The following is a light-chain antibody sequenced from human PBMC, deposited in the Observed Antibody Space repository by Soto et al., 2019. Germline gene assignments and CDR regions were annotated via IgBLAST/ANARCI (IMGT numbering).Light chain of an antibody. J-gene: IGKJ4*01. CDR3: QQSNSFPLT. CDR1: QDINNW. V-gene: IGKV1-12*01. Sequence: DIQMTQSPSTLSASVGDRVTITCRSSQDINNWLAWYQKKPGKAPELLIYAASSLHSGVPSRFSGSGSGTHFTLTISSLQPEDFATYFCQQSNSFPLTFGGGTKVDIK. CDR2: AAS.